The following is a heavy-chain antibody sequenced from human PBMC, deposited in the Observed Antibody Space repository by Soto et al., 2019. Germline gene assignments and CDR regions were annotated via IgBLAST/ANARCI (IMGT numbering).Heavy chain of an antibody. CDR1: GFSLSTSGVG. Sequence: QITLKESGPTLVKPTQTLTLTCTFSGFSLSTSGVGVGWIRHPPGKALEWLALIYWDDVKRYSPSLKSRLTITKDTSKNQVVLTMTNMDPVDTATYYCAPMGRYYDILTGYSWTIYSWGQGTLVTVSS. J-gene: IGHJ4*02. CDR3: APMGRYYDILTGYSWTIYS. CDR2: IYWDDVK. V-gene: IGHV2-5*02. D-gene: IGHD3-9*01.